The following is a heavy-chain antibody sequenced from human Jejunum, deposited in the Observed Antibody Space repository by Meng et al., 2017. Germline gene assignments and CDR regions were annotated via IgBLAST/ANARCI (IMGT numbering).Heavy chain of an antibody. CDR2: VFDSGST. CDR1: RGSGSGRSFY. J-gene: IGHJ4*02. CDR3: ATDVYGDGLAYLDY. D-gene: IGHD4-17*01. V-gene: IGHV4-61*01. Sequence: ALPPQSRPGPVRPSDTLSLTCAFSRGSGSGRSFYGMWIRQPPGKGLEWIGYVFDSGSTKYNPSLSSRVTISADTSKNQFSLELSSVTAADTAVYYCATDVYGDGLAYLDYWGQGSLVTVSS.